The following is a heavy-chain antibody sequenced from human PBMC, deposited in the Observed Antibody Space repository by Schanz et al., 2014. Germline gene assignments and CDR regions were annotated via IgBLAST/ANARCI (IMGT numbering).Heavy chain of an antibody. D-gene: IGHD1-26*01. CDR3: ARRYSGRYCFDY. J-gene: IGHJ4*02. Sequence: QVQLVESGGGVVQPGGSLRLSCAASGFTFSSYGMHWVRQAPGKGLEWVAFIRYDGSKRSYADSVKGRFTISRDNSKNTLYLQMDSLRIEDTAVYYCARRYSGRYCFDYWGQGTLVTVSS. V-gene: IGHV3-30*02. CDR2: IRYDGSKR. CDR1: GFTFSSYG.